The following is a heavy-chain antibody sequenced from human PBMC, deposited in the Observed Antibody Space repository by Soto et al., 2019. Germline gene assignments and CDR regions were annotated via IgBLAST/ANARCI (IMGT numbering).Heavy chain of an antibody. CDR2: IYYSGST. D-gene: IGHD3-10*01. J-gene: IGHJ5*02. Sequence: SETLSLTCTVSGGSISSVGYYWSWIRQHPGKGLEWVGYIYYSGSTYYNPSLKSRVTISVDTSKNQFSLKLSSVTAADTAVYYCASAANYGSGSYYNVLENHWFDPWGQGTLVTVSS. V-gene: IGHV4-31*03. CDR1: GGSISSVGYY. CDR3: ASAANYGSGSYYNVLENHWFDP.